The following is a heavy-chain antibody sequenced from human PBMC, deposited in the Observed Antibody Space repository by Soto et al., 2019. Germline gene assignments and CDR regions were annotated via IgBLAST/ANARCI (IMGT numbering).Heavy chain of an antibody. CDR1: GFSFSYSA. D-gene: IGHD3-9*01. Sequence: QGQLVESGGAVVQPGGSLRLSCAASGFSFSYSAMHWVRQAPGERLEWVAIIWYDGSNKYYADSVKGRFIISRGNSDNTLYLQMNSLRAEDTAVYYCATRGGLLRYFDWSSGSDAFDIWGQGTMVTVSS. CDR3: ATRGGLLRYFDWSSGSDAFDI. J-gene: IGHJ3*02. V-gene: IGHV3-33*03. CDR2: IWYDGSNK.